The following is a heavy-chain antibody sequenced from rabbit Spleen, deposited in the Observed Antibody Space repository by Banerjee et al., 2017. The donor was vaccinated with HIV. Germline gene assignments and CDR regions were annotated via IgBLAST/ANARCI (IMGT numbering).Heavy chain of an antibody. J-gene: IGHJ4*01. Sequence: QSLEESGGDLVKPGASLTLTCTASGFSFSTNYYICWVRQAPGKGPEWIGCIYPDGSGSTAYANWAKGRFTISKASSATVTLQMTSLTAADTATYFCARGSAAMTMMITGFYLNLWGPGTLVTVS. CDR3: ARGSAAMTMMITGFYLNL. V-gene: IGHV1S40*01. D-gene: IGHD2-1*01. CDR1: GFSFSTNYY. CDR2: IYPDGSGST.